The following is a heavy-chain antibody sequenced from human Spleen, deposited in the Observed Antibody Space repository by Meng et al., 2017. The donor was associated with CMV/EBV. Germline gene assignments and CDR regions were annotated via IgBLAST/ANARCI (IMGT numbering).Heavy chain of an antibody. Sequence: GGSISSSNWWSWVRQPPGKGLEWIGEIYHSGSTNYNPSLKSRVTISVDKSKNQFSLKLSSVTAADTAVYYCARHRAGEKWLDWYFDLWGRGTLVTVSS. J-gene: IGHJ2*01. CDR1: GGSISSSNW. V-gene: IGHV4-4*02. D-gene: IGHD6-19*01. CDR3: ARHRAGEKWLDWYFDL. CDR2: IYHSGST.